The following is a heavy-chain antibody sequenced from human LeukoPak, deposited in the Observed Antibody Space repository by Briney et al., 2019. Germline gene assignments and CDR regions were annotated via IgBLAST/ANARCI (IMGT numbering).Heavy chain of an antibody. V-gene: IGHV1-18*01. CDR2: ISAYNGNT. CDR1: GYTFTSYG. CDR3: ARGKGGYDSSTSWIDP. D-gene: IGHD5-12*01. Sequence: ASVKVSCKASGYTFTSYGISWVRQAPGQGLEWMGWISAYNGNTNYAQKLQGRVTMTTDTSTSTAYMELRSLRSDDTAVYYCARGKGGYDSSTSWIDPWGQGTLVTVSS. J-gene: IGHJ5*02.